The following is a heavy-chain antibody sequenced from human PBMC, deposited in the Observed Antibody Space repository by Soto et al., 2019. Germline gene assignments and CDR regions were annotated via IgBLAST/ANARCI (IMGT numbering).Heavy chain of an antibody. Sequence: PSETLSLTCTVSGGSISSGGYCWSWIRQHPGKGLEWIGYIYYSGSTYYNPSLKSRVTISVDTSKNQFSLKLSSVTAADTAVYYCARDGRDGIDVWGQGTTVTVSS. CDR2: IYYSGST. J-gene: IGHJ6*02. V-gene: IGHV4-31*03. CDR1: GGSISSGGYC. CDR3: ARDGRDGIDV.